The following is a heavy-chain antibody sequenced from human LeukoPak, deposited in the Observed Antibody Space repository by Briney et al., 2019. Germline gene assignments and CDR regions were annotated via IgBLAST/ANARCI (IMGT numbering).Heavy chain of an antibody. Sequence: GASVKVSCKASGGTSSSYAISWVRQAPGQGLEWMGGIIPIFGTANYAQKFQGRVTITADESTSTAYMELSSLRSEDTAVYYCARAGTYYGSGSFYYYYGMDVWGQGTTVTVSS. V-gene: IGHV1-69*13. CDR1: GGTSSSYA. J-gene: IGHJ6*02. D-gene: IGHD3-10*01. CDR3: ARAGTYYGSGSFYYYYGMDV. CDR2: IIPIFGTA.